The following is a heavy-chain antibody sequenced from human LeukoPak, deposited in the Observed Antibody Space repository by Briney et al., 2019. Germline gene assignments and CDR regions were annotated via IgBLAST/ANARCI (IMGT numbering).Heavy chain of an antibody. J-gene: IGHJ6*03. CDR2: INTDGSST. Sequence: GGSLRLSCAASGFTFSSNGMHWVRQAPGKGLVWVSRINTDGSSTSYADSVKGRFTISRDNAKNTLYLQMNSLRAEDTAVYYCAREDGSGSFYYYYYYYMDVWGKGTTVTVSS. D-gene: IGHD3-10*01. CDR3: AREDGSGSFYYYYYYYMDV. CDR1: GFTFSSNG. V-gene: IGHV3-74*01.